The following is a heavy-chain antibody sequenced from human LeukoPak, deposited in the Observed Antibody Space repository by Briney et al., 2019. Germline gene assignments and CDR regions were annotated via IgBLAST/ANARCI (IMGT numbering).Heavy chain of an antibody. V-gene: IGHV4-59*08. CDR3: ARHSDDSSGYYHNWFDP. J-gene: IGHJ5*02. CDR2: IYYSGST. CDR1: GGSISSYY. D-gene: IGHD3-22*01. Sequence: SETLSLTCTVSGGSISSYYWSWLRQPPGKGLEWFGYIYYSGSTNYNPSLKSRVTISVDTSKNQFSLKLSSVTAADTAVYYCARHSDDSSGYYHNWFDPWGQGTLVTVSS.